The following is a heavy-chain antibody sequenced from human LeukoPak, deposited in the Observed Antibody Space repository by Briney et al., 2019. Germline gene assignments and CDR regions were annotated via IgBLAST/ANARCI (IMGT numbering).Heavy chain of an antibody. Sequence: AGGSLRLSCAASGFTFSSYAMSWVRQAPGKGLEWVSAISGSGGSTYYADSVKGRFTISRDNSKNTLYLQMNSLRAEDTAVYYCAKVPAAGYYYYYGMDVWGQGTTVTVSS. D-gene: IGHD6-13*01. CDR3: AKVPAAGYYYYYGMDV. CDR2: ISGSGGST. CDR1: GFTFSSYA. J-gene: IGHJ6*02. V-gene: IGHV3-23*01.